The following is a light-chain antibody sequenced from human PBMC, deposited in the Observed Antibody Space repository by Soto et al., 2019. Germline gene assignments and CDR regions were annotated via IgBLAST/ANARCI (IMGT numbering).Light chain of an antibody. CDR2: DAS. CDR3: QHRSNCPLT. J-gene: IGKJ5*01. CDR1: QSVSSY. V-gene: IGKV3-11*01. Sequence: EIVLTQSPATLSLSPGERATLSCRASQSVSSYLAWYQQKAGQAPRLLIYDASNRATGIPARFSGSGSGPDFTLTISSLEPEDFAVYFWQHRSNCPLTFGQGTRLEIK.